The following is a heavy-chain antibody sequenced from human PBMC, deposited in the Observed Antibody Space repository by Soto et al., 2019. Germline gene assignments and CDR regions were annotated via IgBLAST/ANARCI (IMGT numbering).Heavy chain of an antibody. CDR1: GYTFTSYA. CDR3: ARVVGIAVDDG. Sequence: QVQLVQSGAEVKKPGASVKVSCKASGYTFTSYAMHWVRQAPGQRLEWMGWINAGNGNTKYSQKFQGRVTITRDTPASTAYMELSSLRSEDTAVYYCARVVGIAVDDGWGQGTLVTVSS. CDR2: INAGNGNT. J-gene: IGHJ4*02. D-gene: IGHD6-19*01. V-gene: IGHV1-3*01.